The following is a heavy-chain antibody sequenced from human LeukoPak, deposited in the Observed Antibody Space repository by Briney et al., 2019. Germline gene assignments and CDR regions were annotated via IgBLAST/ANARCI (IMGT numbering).Heavy chain of an antibody. V-gene: IGHV4-59*01. D-gene: IGHD5-18*01. CDR2: IYYSGST. CDR1: GGSISSYY. CDR3: ARVGDYSYGNY. Sequence: SETLSLTCTVSGGSISSYYWSWIRQPPGKGLEWIGYIYYSGSTNYNPSLKSRVTISVDTSRNQFSLKLSSVTAADTAVYYCARVGDYSYGNYWGQGTLVTVSS. J-gene: IGHJ4*02.